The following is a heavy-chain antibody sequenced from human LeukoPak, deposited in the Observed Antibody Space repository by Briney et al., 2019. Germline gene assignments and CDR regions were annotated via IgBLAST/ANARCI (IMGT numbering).Heavy chain of an antibody. V-gene: IGHV1-18*01. CDR2: TSAYNGNT. CDR1: GYTFITYG. D-gene: IGHD4-11*01. J-gene: IGHJ4*02. Sequence: ASVKVSCKASGYTFITYGISWVRHAPGQGLEWMGWTSAYNGNTNYAQKLQGRLTMTTDTSTSTAYMELRSLRSDDTAVYYCARNDYSEEFDYWGQGTLVTVSS. CDR3: ARNDYSEEFDY.